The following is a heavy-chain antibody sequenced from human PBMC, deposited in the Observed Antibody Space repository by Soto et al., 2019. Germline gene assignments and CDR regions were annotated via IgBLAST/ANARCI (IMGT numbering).Heavy chain of an antibody. Sequence: SETLSLTCTVSGGSLSSSSYYWGWIRQPPGKGLEWIGGIYYSGYTYYNPSLKSRVTISVDTSKNQFSLKLSSVTAADTAVYYCARLGGYYQAFDQWGQGSLVTVSS. V-gene: IGHV4-39*01. CDR3: ARLGGYYQAFDQ. D-gene: IGHD3-22*01. CDR2: IYYSGYT. J-gene: IGHJ4*02. CDR1: GGSLSSSSYY.